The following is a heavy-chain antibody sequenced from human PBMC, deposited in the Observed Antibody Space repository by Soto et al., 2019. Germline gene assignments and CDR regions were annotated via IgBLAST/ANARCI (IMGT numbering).Heavy chain of an antibody. J-gene: IGHJ4*02. CDR3: ARMRVNLPYFDY. CDR1: GGSISSGGYY. CDR2: IYYSGST. Sequence: QVQLQESGPGLVKPSQTLSLTCTVSGGSISSGGYYWSWIRQHPGKGLEWIGYIYYSGSTYYNPSLKSRVTISVDTSKNQFSLNLSSVTDADTAVYYCARMRVNLPYFDYWGQGTLVTVSS. D-gene: IGHD3-22*01. V-gene: IGHV4-31*03.